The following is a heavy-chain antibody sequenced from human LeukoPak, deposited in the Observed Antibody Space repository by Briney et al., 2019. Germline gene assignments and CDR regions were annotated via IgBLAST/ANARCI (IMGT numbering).Heavy chain of an antibody. V-gene: IGHV1-46*01. Sequence: ASVKVSCKTSGYIFTTYSIHWVRQAPGQGLEWMGVINPRGDATIYAQKFEGRVTMTSDTSTTTVYMELSSLTSEDTGLYYCARKWSSRDWFDPWGQGTLVTVS. CDR3: ARKWSSRDWFDP. J-gene: IGHJ5*02. D-gene: IGHD2-8*01. CDR1: GYIFTTYS. CDR2: INPRGDAT.